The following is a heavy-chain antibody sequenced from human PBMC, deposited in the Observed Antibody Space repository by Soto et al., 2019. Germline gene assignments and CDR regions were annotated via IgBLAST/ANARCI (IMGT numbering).Heavy chain of an antibody. J-gene: IGHJ6*02. CDR2: IYYSGST. V-gene: IGHV4-31*03. CDR3: ARSPPLDNYDSSFYYYYGMDV. D-gene: IGHD3-22*01. CDR1: GGSISSGGYY. Sequence: TLSLTCTVSGGSISSGGYYWSWIRQHPGKGLEWIGYIYYSGSTYYNPSLKSRVTISVDTSKNQFSLKLSSVTAADTAVYYCARSPPLDNYDSSFYYYYGMDVWGQGTTVTVSS.